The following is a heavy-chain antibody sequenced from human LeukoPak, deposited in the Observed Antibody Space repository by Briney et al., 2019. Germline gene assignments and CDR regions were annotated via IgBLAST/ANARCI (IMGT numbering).Heavy chain of an antibody. CDR2: ISYDGSNK. D-gene: IGHD6-19*01. Sequence: PGGSLRLSCAASGFXFSSYGIHWVRQAPGKGLEWVAVISYDGSNKYYADSVKGRFTISRDNSKNTLYLQINSLRAEDTAVYYCAKDRGAVAGTWYFQHWGQGTLVTVSS. CDR1: GFXFSSYG. CDR3: AKDRGAVAGTWYFQH. J-gene: IGHJ1*01. V-gene: IGHV3-30*18.